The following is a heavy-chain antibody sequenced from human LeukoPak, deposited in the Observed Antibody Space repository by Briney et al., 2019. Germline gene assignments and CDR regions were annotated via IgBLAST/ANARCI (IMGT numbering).Heavy chain of an antibody. D-gene: IGHD4-17*01. V-gene: IGHV3-23*01. CDR3: ARDSHPPGTTVTTWRPTGIYNWFDP. CDR2: ISGSGGST. CDR1: GFTFSSYA. J-gene: IGHJ5*02. Sequence: GGSLRLSCAASGFTFSSYAMSWVRQAPGKGLEWVSAISGSGGSTYYADSVKGRFTISRDNSKNTLYLQMNSLRAEDTAVYYCARDSHPPGTTVTTWRPTGIYNWFDPWGQGTLVTVSS.